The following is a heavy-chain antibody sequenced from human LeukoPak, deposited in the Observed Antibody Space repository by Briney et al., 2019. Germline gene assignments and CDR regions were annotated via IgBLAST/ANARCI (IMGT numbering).Heavy chain of an antibody. CDR1: GFTFSSYA. CDR2: ISGSGGST. J-gene: IGHJ4*02. CDR3: AKDPSSGWYYFDY. V-gene: IGHV3-23*01. D-gene: IGHD6-19*01. Sequence: GGSLRLSCAASGFTFSSYAMSWVRQAPGKGLEWVSAISGSGGSTYYADSVKGRFTISRDNSKNTLHLQMNSLRAEDTAVYYCAKDPSSGWYYFDYWGQGTLVTVSS.